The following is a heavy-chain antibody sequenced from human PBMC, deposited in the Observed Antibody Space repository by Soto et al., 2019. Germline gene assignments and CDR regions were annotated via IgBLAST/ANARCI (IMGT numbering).Heavy chain of an antibody. J-gene: IGHJ4*02. CDR1: GFTFSSYS. CDR2: ISSSSSYI. CDR3: ARAYNWNYGYPFDY. V-gene: IGHV3-21*01. Sequence: KPGGSLRLSCAASGFTFSSYSMNWVRQAPGKGLEWVSSISSSSSYIYYADSVKGRFTISRDNAKNSLYLQMNSLRAEDTAVYYCARAYNWNYGYPFDYWGQGTLVTVSS. D-gene: IGHD1-7*01.